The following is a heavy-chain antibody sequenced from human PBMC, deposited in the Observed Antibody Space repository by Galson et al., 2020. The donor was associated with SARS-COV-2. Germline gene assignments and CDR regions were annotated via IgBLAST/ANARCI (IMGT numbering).Heavy chain of an antibody. V-gene: IGHV3-30*04. CDR2: ISSDGSNK. J-gene: IGHJ4*02. CDR1: GFTFSSYA. Sequence: GGSLRLSSAASGFTFSSYAMHWVRQAPGKGLEWVAVISSDGSNKYDADSLKGRFTISRDNSKNTLYLQMNSLRAVETAVYYCAREGVGATYYFGCWGQGTLVTVAS. D-gene: IGHD1-26*01. CDR3: AREGVGATYYFGC.